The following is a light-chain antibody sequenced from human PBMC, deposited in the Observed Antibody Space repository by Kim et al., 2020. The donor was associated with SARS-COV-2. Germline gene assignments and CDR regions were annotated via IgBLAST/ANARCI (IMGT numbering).Light chain of an antibody. V-gene: IGKV3-11*01. CDR2: DAS. J-gene: IGKJ4*01. CDR1: QIIDTY. CDR3: QQRNSWPPAVT. Sequence: PGERATRSCRASQIIDTYLAWYQQRPGQAPRLLVYDASNRATGVPDRFSGSGSGTDFTLTISSLEPEDFSTYYCQQRNSWPPAVTFGGGTKVDIK.